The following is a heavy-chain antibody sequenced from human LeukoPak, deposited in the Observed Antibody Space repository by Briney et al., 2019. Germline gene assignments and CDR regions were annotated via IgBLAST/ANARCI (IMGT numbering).Heavy chain of an antibody. CDR3: ARQGQSDLSFYYSIDV. Sequence: ASVKVSCKASGGTFSSYVISWVRQAPGQGLEWMGGIIPIFGTANYAQKFQGRVTITAGKSTSTAYMELSSLRSEDTAVYYCARQGQSDLSFYYSIDVWGKGTTVTISS. D-gene: IGHD3-16*02. CDR1: GGTFSSYV. CDR2: IIPIFGTA. J-gene: IGHJ6*03. V-gene: IGHV1-69*06.